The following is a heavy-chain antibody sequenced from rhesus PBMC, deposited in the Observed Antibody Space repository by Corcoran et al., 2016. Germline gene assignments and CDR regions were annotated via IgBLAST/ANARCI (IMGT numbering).Heavy chain of an antibody. D-gene: IGHD5-42*01. J-gene: IGHJ2*01. CDR2: IYGSGGSN. Sequence: QVQLQESGPGLVKPSETLSLTCAVSGYSISSGYYWGWIRPPPGKGPEWIGCIYGSGGSNYLNPSLKSRVTLSVDTSKNQFSLKLSSVTAADTAVYYCARVGSSWSEWDTVGTEWYFDLWGPGTPITISS. CDR1: GYSISSGYY. CDR3: ARVGSSWSEWDTVGTEWYFDL. V-gene: IGHV4S14*01.